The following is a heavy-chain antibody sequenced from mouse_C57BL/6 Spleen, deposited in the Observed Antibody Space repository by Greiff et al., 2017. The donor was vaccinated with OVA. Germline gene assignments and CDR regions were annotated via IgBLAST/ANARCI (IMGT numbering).Heavy chain of an antibody. V-gene: IGHV5-17*01. CDR2: ISSGSSTI. D-gene: IGHD3-3*01. Sequence: EVNVVESGGGLVKPGGSLKLSCAASGFTFSDYGMHWVRQAPEKGLEWVAYISSGSSTIYYADTVKGRFTISRDNAKNTLFLQMTSLRSEDTAMYYCAREGDSSLYYAMDYWGQGTSVTVSS. J-gene: IGHJ4*01. CDR3: AREGDSSLYYAMDY. CDR1: GFTFSDYG.